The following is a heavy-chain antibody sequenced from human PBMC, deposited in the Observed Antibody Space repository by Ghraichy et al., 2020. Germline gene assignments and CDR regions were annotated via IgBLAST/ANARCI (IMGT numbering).Heavy chain of an antibody. CDR2: ISGSGGST. D-gene: IGHD6-13*01. Sequence: GGSLRLSCAANGFTFSSYAMSWVRQAPENGLELVSAISGSGGSTYYADSVKGRFTIARDNSKNTLYLQMNSLRAEDTAVYYCAKEYSTLDYYGMDVWGQGTTVTVSS. J-gene: IGHJ6*02. V-gene: IGHV3-23*01. CDR1: GFTFSSYA. CDR3: AKEYSTLDYYGMDV.